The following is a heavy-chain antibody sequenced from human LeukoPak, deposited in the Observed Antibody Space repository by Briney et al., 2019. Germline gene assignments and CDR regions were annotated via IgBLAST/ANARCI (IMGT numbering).Heavy chain of an antibody. J-gene: IGHJ5*02. CDR3: ARGQARLSWFDP. CDR2: IYSSGST. Sequence: SETLSLTCTVSGYSINSGYFWGWIRQPPGMGLEWIGSIYSSGSTYYNPSLKSRVTISVDTSKNQFSLKLSSVTATDTAVYYCARGQARLSWFDPWGQGTLVTVSS. D-gene: IGHD6-19*01. V-gene: IGHV4-38-2*02. CDR1: GYSINSGYF.